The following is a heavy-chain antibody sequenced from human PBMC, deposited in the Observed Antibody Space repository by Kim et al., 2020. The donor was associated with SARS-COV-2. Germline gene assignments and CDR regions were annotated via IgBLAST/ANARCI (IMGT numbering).Heavy chain of an antibody. V-gene: IGHV3-30*03. D-gene: IGHD6-6*01. CDR3: ALDSIAALRGAFDI. CDR1: GFTFSSYG. CDR2: ISYDGSNK. Sequence: GGSLRLSCAASGFTFSSYGMHWVRQAPGKGLEWVAVISYDGSNKYYADSVKGRFTISRDNSKNTLYLQMNSLRAEDTAVYYCALDSIAALRGAFDIWGQGTMVTVSS. J-gene: IGHJ3*02.